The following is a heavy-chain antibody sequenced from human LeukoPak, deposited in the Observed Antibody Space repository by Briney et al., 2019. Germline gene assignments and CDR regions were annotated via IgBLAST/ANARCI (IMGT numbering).Heavy chain of an antibody. Sequence: ASVKVSCKASGGTFSSYAISWVRQAPGQGLEWMGGIIPIFGTANYAQKFQGRVTITADKSTSTAHMELSSLRSEDTAVYYCATPDYDILTSRAFDIWGQGTMVTVSS. CDR3: ATPDYDILTSRAFDI. J-gene: IGHJ3*02. V-gene: IGHV1-69*06. CDR1: GGTFSSYA. CDR2: IIPIFGTA. D-gene: IGHD3-9*01.